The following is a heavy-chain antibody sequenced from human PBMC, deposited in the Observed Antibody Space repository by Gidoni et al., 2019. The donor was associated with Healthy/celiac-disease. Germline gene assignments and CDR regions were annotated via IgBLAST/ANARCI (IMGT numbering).Heavy chain of an antibody. Sequence: QVQLVQSGAEVKKPGASVKVSCKASGYTFTSYAMHWVRQAPGQRLEWMGWINAGNGNTKYSQKFQGRVTITRDTSASTAYMELSSLRSEDTAVYYCARESLVLMVYAILGGSGLDYWGQGTLVTVSS. CDR1: GYTFTSYA. CDR3: ARESLVLMVYAILGGSGLDY. J-gene: IGHJ4*02. CDR2: INAGNGNT. D-gene: IGHD2-8*01. V-gene: IGHV1-3*01.